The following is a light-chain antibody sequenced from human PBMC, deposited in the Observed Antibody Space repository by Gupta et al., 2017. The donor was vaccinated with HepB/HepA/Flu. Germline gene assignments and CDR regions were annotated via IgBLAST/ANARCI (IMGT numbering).Light chain of an antibody. CDR2: DVT. CDR1: INDVGGYNR. V-gene: IGLV2-11*01. Sequence: QSAPTQPRPVSGSPGQSVSISFTGTINDVGGYNRVSWYEQRPGKAPKVIMYDVTERPSGVPDRFSGSKSGNTASLTIAGLQADDEADYYCSSHAGRVTWVFGTGTTVTVL. CDR3: SSHAGRVTWV. J-gene: IGLJ1*01.